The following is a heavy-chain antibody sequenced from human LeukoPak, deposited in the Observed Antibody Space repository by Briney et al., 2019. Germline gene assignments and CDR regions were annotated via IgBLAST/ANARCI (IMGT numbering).Heavy chain of an antibody. CDR2: IYYSGST. D-gene: IGHD6-13*01. CDR3: ATQPIAAAGRPELFRWFDP. CDR1: GGSVNTGGSY. V-gene: IGHV4-39*07. Sequence: PSQTLSLTCSVSGGSVNTGGSYWSWIRQPPGKGLEWIGSIYYSGSTYYNPSLKSRVTMSVDTSKNQFSLKLSSVTAADTAVYYCATQPIAAAGRPELFRWFDPWGQGTLVTVSS. J-gene: IGHJ5*02.